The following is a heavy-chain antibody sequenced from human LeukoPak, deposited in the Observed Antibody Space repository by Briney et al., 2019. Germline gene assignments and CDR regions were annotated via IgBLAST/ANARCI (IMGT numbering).Heavy chain of an antibody. J-gene: IGHJ6*03. V-gene: IGHV1-58*02. D-gene: IGHD6-13*01. CDR2: IVVGSGNT. Sequence: SVKVSCKASGFTFTSSAMQWVRQARGQRLEWIGWIVVGSGNTNYAQKFQERVTITRDMSTSTAYMELSSLRSEDTAVYYCARVVGLTGYSSNWYSGYYYYMDVWGKGTTVTVSS. CDR3: ARVVGLTGYSSNWYSGYYYYMDV. CDR1: GFTFTSSA.